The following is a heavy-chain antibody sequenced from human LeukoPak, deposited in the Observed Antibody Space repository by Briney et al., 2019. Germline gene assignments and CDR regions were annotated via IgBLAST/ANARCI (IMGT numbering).Heavy chain of an antibody. V-gene: IGHV3-33*06. J-gene: IGHJ4*02. D-gene: IGHD3-22*01. Sequence: GGFLRLSCAASGFTFSSYGMHWVRQAPGKGLEWLAVIWYDGSNKYYADSVKGRFTISRDNSKNTLYLQMNSLRAEDTAVYYCAKGWRYDSSGYSMVYWGQGTLVTVSS. CDR1: GFTFSSYG. CDR2: IWYDGSNK. CDR3: AKGWRYDSSGYSMVY.